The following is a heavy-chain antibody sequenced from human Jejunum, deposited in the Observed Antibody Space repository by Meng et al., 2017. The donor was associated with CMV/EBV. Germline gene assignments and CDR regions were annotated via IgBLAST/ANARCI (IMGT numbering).Heavy chain of an antibody. CDR2: MLFSGIA. Sequence: QMQLQESGPGLPRHAETLSLTCTASGGPISSGSHYWAWIRKPPGKRLEWIGSMLFSGIADYNPSLKSRVTISLDATQRQFSLRLTSVTAADTAVYFCARDLTNNWFYYWGQGTLVTVSS. J-gene: IGHJ4*02. D-gene: IGHD1-1*01. V-gene: IGHV4-39*07. CDR3: ARDLTNNWFYY. CDR1: GGPISSGSHY.